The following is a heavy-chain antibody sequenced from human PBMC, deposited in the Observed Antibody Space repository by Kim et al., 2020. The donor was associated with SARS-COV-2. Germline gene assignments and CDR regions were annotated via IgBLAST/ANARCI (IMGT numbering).Heavy chain of an antibody. D-gene: IGHD3-9*01. J-gene: IGHJ4*02. CDR1: GFTFNRYG. V-gene: IGHV3-33*05. CDR2: ISYDGNNR. CDR3: ARDGTTDWYPRGYFDS. Sequence: GGSLRLSCAASGFTFNRYGMHWVRQAPGKGLEWVAVISYDGNNRNYADSVKGRFTISRDNSKNTLTLQMNSLRADDTAVYYCARDGTTDWYPRGYFDSWGQETLLTASS.